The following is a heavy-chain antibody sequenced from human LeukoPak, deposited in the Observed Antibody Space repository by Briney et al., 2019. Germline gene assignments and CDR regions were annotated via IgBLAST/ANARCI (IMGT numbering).Heavy chain of an antibody. Sequence: ASVKVSCKASGYTFTGYYMHWVRQAPGQGLEWMGWINPNSGGTNYAQKFQGRVTMTRDTSISTAYMEPSRLRSDDTAVYYCARDPRYSSSSEVEPFDPWGQGTLVTVSS. CDR2: INPNSGGT. CDR1: GYTFTGYY. J-gene: IGHJ5*02. V-gene: IGHV1-2*02. CDR3: ARDPRYSSSSEVEPFDP. D-gene: IGHD6-6*01.